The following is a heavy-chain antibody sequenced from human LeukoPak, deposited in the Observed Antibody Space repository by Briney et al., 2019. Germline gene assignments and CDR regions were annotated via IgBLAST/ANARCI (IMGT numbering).Heavy chain of an antibody. D-gene: IGHD5-18*01. CDR1: GFTFSSYA. CDR2: ISYDGSNK. J-gene: IGHJ4*02. Sequence: GRSLRLSCAASGFTFSSYAMHWVRQAPGKGLEWVAVISYDGSNKYYADSVKGRFTISRDNSKNTLYLQMNGLRAEDTAVYYCWSRKDTPHLPDYWGQGTLVTVSS. V-gene: IGHV3-30-3*01. CDR3: WSRKDTPHLPDY.